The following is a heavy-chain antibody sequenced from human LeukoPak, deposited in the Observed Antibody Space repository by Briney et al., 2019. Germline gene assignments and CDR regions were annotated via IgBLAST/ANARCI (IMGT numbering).Heavy chain of an antibody. CDR3: AQAGDSSVYFDY. J-gene: IGHJ4*02. CDR1: GFTFSSYW. Sequence: GGXXRLSCAASGFTFSSYWMSWVRQAPGKGLEWVANIKQDGSEKYYVDSVKGGFTISREKAKNSLYLQINSLRAEDTAVYYCAQAGDSSVYFDYWGQGTLVTVSS. V-gene: IGHV3-7*01. CDR2: IKQDGSEK. D-gene: IGHD3-22*01.